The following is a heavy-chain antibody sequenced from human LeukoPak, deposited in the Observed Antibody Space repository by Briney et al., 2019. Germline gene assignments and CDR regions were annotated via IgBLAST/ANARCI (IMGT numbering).Heavy chain of an antibody. D-gene: IGHD5-18*01. CDR3: ARDHRKYSYGHGYFDY. J-gene: IGHJ4*02. Sequence: GGSLRPSCAASGFTFSSYWMNWVRQAPGKGLEWVSSISSSSSYIYYADSVKGRFTISRDNAKNSLYLQMNSLRAEDTAVYYCARDHRKYSYGHGYFDYWGQGTLVTVSS. V-gene: IGHV3-21*01. CDR1: GFTFSSYW. CDR2: ISSSSSYI.